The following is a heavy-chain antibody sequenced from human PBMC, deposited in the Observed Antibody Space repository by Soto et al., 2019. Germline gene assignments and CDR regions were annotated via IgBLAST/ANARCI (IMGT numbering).Heavy chain of an antibody. CDR2: IYSSGST. CDR3: ARENSYPYFDY. D-gene: IGHD5-18*01. V-gene: IGHV3-53*01. Sequence: PGGSLRLSCAASGFTVSSNYMSWVRQAPGEGLQWVSVIYSSGSTYYADSVKGRFTISRDNSKNTLYLQMNSLRVEDTAVYYCARENSYPYFDYWGQGTQVTVSS. CDR1: GFTVSSNY. J-gene: IGHJ4*02.